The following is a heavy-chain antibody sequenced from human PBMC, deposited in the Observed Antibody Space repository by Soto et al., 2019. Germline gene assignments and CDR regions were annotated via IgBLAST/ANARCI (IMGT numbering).Heavy chain of an antibody. CDR2: ISAYNGNT. V-gene: IGHV1-18*01. D-gene: IGHD1-26*01. CDR3: ARIRTYALGARNRFDP. J-gene: IGHJ5*02. Sequence: ASVKVSCKASGYTFTSYGISWVRQAPGQGLEWMGWISAYNGNTNYAQKLQGRVTMTTDTSTSTAYMELRSLRSDDTAVYYCARIRTYALGARNRFDPWGQGTLVTVSS. CDR1: GYTFTSYG.